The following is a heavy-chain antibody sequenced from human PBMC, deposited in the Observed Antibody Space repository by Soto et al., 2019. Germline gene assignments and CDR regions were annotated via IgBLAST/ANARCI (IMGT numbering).Heavy chain of an antibody. D-gene: IGHD6-19*01. V-gene: IGHV3-9*01. CDR3: AKDMMAGPDGPAFDI. J-gene: IGHJ3*02. CDR1: GFTFDDYA. Sequence: GGSLRLSCAASGFTFDDYAMHWVRQAPGKGLEWVSGISWNSGSIGYADSVKGRFTISRDNAKNSLYLQMNSLRAEDTALYYCAKDMMAGPDGPAFDIWGQGTMVTVSS. CDR2: ISWNSGSI.